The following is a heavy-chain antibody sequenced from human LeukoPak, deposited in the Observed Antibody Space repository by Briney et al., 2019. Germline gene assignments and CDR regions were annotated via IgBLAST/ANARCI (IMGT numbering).Heavy chain of an antibody. CDR2: YYYSGST. CDR3: ARERTLFPGDSSGYFDY. J-gene: IGHJ4*02. Sequence: SGALVLTLTFPGCSINRRYYYLGFNRPPPGEGLELIWNYYYSGSTYYNPSLKSRVTISVDTSKNQFSLKLTSVTAADTAVYYCARERTLFPGDSSGYFDYWGQGILVTVSS. CDR1: GCSINRRYYY. D-gene: IGHD3-22*01. V-gene: IGHV4-39*02.